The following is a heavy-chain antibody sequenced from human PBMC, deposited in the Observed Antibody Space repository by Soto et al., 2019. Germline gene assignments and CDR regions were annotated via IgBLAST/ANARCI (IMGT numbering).Heavy chain of an antibody. CDR1: GGSISGGGYY. D-gene: IGHD4-17*01. V-gene: IGHV4-31*03. CDR3: ARDTSAYRVNYGGYHDAFDI. Sequence: SETLSLTCTVSGGSISGGGYYWSWIRQHPGKGLEWIGYIYYSGSTYYNPSLKSRVTISVDTSKNQFSLKLSSVTAADTAVYYCARDTSAYRVNYGGYHDAFDIWGQGTMVTVSS. J-gene: IGHJ3*02. CDR2: IYYSGST.